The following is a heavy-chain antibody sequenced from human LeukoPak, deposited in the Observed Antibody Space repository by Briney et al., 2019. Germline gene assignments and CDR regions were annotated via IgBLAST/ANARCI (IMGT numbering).Heavy chain of an antibody. V-gene: IGHV4-34*01. J-gene: IGHJ6*02. CDR3: ARGSGVAVGMDV. Sequence: SETLSLTCAVYGGSFSGYYWSWIRQPPGKGLEWIGEINHSGSTNYNPSLESRVTMSVDTSKNQFSLNLSSVTAADTAVYFCARGSGVAVGMDVWGQGTTVIVSS. D-gene: IGHD6-19*01. CDR2: INHSGST. CDR1: GGSFSGYY.